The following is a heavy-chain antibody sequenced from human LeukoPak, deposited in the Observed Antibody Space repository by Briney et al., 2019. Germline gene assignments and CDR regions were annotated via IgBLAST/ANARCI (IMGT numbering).Heavy chain of an antibody. Sequence: SETLSLTCTVSGGSISSSSYYWGWIRQPPGKGLEWIGSIYYSGSTYYNPSLKSRVTVSVDTSKNQFSLKLSSVTAADTAVYYCARGQEPLVATIRYYYMDVWGKGTTVTVSS. CDR1: GGSISSSSYY. CDR2: IYYSGST. D-gene: IGHD5-12*01. J-gene: IGHJ6*03. CDR3: ARGQEPLVATIRYYYMDV. V-gene: IGHV4-39*07.